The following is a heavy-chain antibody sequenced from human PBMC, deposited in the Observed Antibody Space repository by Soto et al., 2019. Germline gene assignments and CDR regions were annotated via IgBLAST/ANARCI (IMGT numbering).Heavy chain of an antibody. V-gene: IGHV3-30-3*01. J-gene: IGHJ4*02. CDR2: ISYDGSNK. D-gene: IGHD3-3*01. CDR1: GFTFSSYA. Sequence: GGSLRLSCAASGFTFSSYAMHWVRQAPGKGLEWVAVISYDGSNKYYADSVKGRFTISRDNSKNTLYLQMNSLRAEDTAVYYCARDPLRITIFGVVIMPHYFDYWGQGTLVTVSS. CDR3: ARDPLRITIFGVVIMPHYFDY.